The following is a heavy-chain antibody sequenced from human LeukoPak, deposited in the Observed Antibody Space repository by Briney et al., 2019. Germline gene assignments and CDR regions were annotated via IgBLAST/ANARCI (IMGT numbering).Heavy chain of an antibody. V-gene: IGHV3-64*01. J-gene: IGHJ1*01. CDR2: ISSNGGST. D-gene: IGHD3-22*01. CDR3: ARDHYYDSSGYYYAGVCFRH. CDR1: GFTFSSYA. Sequence: GGSLRLSCAASGFTFSSYAMHWVRQAPGKGLEYVSAISSNGGSTYYANSVKGRFTISRDNSKNTLYLQMGSLRAEDMAVYYCARDHYYDSSGYYYAGVCFRHWGQGTLVTVSS.